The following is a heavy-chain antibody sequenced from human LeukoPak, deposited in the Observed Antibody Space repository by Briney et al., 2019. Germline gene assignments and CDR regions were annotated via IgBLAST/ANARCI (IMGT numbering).Heavy chain of an antibody. J-gene: IGHJ4*02. Sequence: ASVKVSCKVSGYTLTELSMHWVRQAPGKGLEWMGGFDPEDGETIYAQKFQGRVTMTEDTSTDTAYMELSSLRSEDTAVYYCATDVPPDYKVNYWGQGTLVTVSS. D-gene: IGHD4-11*01. CDR1: GYTLTELS. CDR3: ATDVPPDYKVNY. CDR2: FDPEDGET. V-gene: IGHV1-24*01.